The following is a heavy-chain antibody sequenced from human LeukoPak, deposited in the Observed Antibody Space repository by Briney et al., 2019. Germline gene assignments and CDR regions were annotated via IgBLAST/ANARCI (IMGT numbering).Heavy chain of an antibody. Sequence: SETLSPTCTVSGGSISGPYWSWIRQPPGKGLEWIAYVYYSGDTNYNPSLKSRAAISLDTSKSQFSLTVTSVTAADTAIYYCARHTYARPFDFWGQGTLVTVSS. V-gene: IGHV4-59*08. CDR3: ARHTYARPFDF. CDR1: GGSISGPY. D-gene: IGHD6-6*01. J-gene: IGHJ4*02. CDR2: VYYSGDT.